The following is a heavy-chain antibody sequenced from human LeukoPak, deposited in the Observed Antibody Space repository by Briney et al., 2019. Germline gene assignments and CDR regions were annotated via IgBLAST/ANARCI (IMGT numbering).Heavy chain of an antibody. CDR3: ARDLGWELEPGGYFDY. CDR1: GFTFSSYA. V-gene: IGHV3-30-3*01. CDR2: ISYDGSNK. J-gene: IGHJ4*02. Sequence: GGSLRLSCAASGFTFSSYAMHWVRQAPGKGLEWVAVISYDGSNKYYTDSVKGRFTISRDNSKNTLYLQMNSLRAEDTAVYYCARDLGWELEPGGYFDYWGQGTLVTASS. D-gene: IGHD1-26*01.